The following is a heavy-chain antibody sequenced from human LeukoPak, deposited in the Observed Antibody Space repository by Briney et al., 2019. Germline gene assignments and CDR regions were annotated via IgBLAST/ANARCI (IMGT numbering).Heavy chain of an antibody. CDR3: VRRACSSTSCSPYYYYMDV. D-gene: IGHD2-2*01. CDR2: IYPGDSDT. J-gene: IGHJ6*03. CDR1: GYSFTSYW. V-gene: IGHV5-51*01. Sequence: GESLKISCKGSGYSFTSYWIGWVRQMPGKGLEWMGIIYPGDSDTRYSPSFQGQVTISADKSISTAYLQWSSLKASDTAMYYCVRRACSSTSCSPYYYYMDVWGKGTTVTVSS.